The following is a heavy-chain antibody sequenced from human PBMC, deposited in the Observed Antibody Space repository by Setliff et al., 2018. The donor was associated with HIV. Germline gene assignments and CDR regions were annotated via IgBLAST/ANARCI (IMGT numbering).Heavy chain of an antibody. CDR1: GYTFASYG. Sequence: ASVKVSCKASGYTFASYGISWVGQAPGQGLEWMGWISVYNGNTNYAQKVQGRVSMTTDTSTSTAYMELRSLRSDDTAVYYCARVRQNILLWFGDPLGAFDFWGQGTMVTV. D-gene: IGHD3-10*01. V-gene: IGHV1-18*01. CDR3: ARVRQNILLWFGDPLGAFDF. CDR2: ISVYNGNT. J-gene: IGHJ3*01.